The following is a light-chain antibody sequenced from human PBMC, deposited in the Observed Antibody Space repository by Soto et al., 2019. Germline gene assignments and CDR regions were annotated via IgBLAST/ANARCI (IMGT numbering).Light chain of an antibody. Sequence: DIVMTQSPDSLAVSLGERATINCKSSQSVLYSSNNKNYLAWYQQKPGQPPKLLIYWASTRESGVPDRFSGSGSGTDFTRTISSLQAEDGAVYYCQQYYRPWTFGQGTKVEIK. J-gene: IGKJ1*01. CDR2: WAS. CDR3: QQYYRPWT. CDR1: QSVLYSSNNKNY. V-gene: IGKV4-1*01.